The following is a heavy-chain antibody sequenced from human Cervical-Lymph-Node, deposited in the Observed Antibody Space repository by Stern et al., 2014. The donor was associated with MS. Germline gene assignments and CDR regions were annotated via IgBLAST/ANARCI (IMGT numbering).Heavy chain of an antibody. V-gene: IGHV1-3*01. CDR3: AGAIAGRTVLPTYYYGMDV. J-gene: IGHJ6*02. CDR1: GYTSANYA. CDR2: INAGNGNA. Sequence: VQLVESGAEVKEPGASVKVSCKASGYTSANYAMHWVRQAPGHRLEWMGWINAGNGNAKYSRNFQDRVTLIRDTSASTVYMELSSLRSEDTAVYYCAGAIAGRTVLPTYYYGMDVWGQGTTVTVSS. D-gene: IGHD6-6*01.